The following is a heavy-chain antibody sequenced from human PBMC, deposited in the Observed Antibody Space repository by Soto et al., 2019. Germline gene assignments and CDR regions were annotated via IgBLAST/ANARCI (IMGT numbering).Heavy chain of an antibody. V-gene: IGHV3-33*01. CDR1: GFTFSNYG. CDR3: ARDDEYSGNGMDV. J-gene: IGHJ6*02. Sequence: QVQLVESGGGVVQPGRSLRLSCAASGFTFSNYGMHWVRQAPGKGLEWVAVILNEGSNRYHADSVKDRFTISRDNSKNTLYLQMNSLRATAAAVYYCARDDEYSGNGMDVWGQGTTVTVS. CDR2: ILNEGSNR. D-gene: IGHD3-10*01.